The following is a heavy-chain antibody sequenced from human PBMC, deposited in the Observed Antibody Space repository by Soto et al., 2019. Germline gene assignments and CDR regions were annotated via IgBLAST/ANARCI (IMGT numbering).Heavy chain of an antibody. Sequence: ASVKVSCKASGYTFTSYAMHWVRQAPGQRLEWMGWINAGNGNTKYSQKFQGRVTITRDTSASTAYMELSSLRSEDTAVYYCAREQTSYYDSSGYYPYNWFDPWG. CDR1: GYTFTSYA. CDR2: INAGNGNT. D-gene: IGHD3-22*01. J-gene: IGHJ5*02. V-gene: IGHV1-3*01. CDR3: AREQTSYYDSSGYYPYNWFDP.